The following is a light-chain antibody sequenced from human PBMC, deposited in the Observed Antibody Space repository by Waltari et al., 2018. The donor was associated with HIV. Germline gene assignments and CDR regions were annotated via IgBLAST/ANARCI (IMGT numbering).Light chain of an antibody. CDR1: SLRSFF. Sequence: SSELTQDPVLSVALGQTIKITCQGDSLRSFFPNWFQQTPGQSPILVVYGANRRPSVIPYRFSASNSGNTSALIIADSQAVDEADYYCHSRDTDGDHYVFGGGTRVIV. V-gene: IGLV3-19*01. CDR3: HSRDTDGDHYV. J-gene: IGLJ1*01. CDR2: GAN.